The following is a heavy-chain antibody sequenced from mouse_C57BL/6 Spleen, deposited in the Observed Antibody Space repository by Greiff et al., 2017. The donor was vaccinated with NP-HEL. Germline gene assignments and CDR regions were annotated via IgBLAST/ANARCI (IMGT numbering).Heavy chain of an antibody. Sequence: VKLQESDAELVKPGASVKISCKVSGYTFTDHTIHWMKQRPEQGLEWIGYIYPRDGSTKYNEKFKGKATLTADKSSSTAYMQLNSLTSEDSAVYFCARDIPGLYWYFDVWGTGTTVTVSS. CDR2: IYPRDGST. J-gene: IGHJ1*03. CDR3: ARDIPGLYWYFDV. CDR1: GYTFTDHT. V-gene: IGHV1-78*01. D-gene: IGHD3-1*01.